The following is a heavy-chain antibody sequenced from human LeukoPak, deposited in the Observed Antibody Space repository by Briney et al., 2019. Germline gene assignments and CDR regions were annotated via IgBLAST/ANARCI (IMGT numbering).Heavy chain of an antibody. CDR2: INPNSGGT. Sequence: ASVKVSCKASGYTFTGYYMHWVRQAPGQGLEWMGWINPNSGGTNYAQKFQGRVTMTEDTSTDTAYMELSSLRSDDTAVYYCATVSSRGQIVGAIDYWGQGTLVTVSS. CDR1: GYTFTGYY. J-gene: IGHJ4*02. CDR3: ATVSSRGQIVGAIDY. D-gene: IGHD1-26*01. V-gene: IGHV1-2*02.